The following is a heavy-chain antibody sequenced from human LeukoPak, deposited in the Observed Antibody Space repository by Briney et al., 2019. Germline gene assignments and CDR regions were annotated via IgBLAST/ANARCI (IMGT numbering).Heavy chain of an antibody. V-gene: IGHV3-74*01. CDR2: INSDGGTT. D-gene: IGHD2-2*03. CDR3: ASPNFGYCSSTSCYLDY. Sequence: GGSLRLSCVASGFTFSSYWMHWVRQAPGKGLVWVSRINSDGGTTTYADSVKGRFTISRDNAKNTLYLQMNSLRAEDTAVYYCASPNFGYCSSTSCYLDYWGQGTLVTVSS. J-gene: IGHJ4*02. CDR1: GFTFSSYW.